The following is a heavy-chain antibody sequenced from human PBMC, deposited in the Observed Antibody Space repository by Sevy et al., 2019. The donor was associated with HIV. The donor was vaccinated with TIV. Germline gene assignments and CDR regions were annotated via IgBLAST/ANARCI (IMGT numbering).Heavy chain of an antibody. D-gene: IGHD3-3*01. CDR1: GGSISSGGYS. CDR2: IYHSGRT. V-gene: IGHV4-30-2*01. CDR3: ARAGAYDFWSGYGMDV. J-gene: IGHJ6*02. Sequence: SETLSLTCAVSGGSISSGGYSWSWIRQPPGKGLEWIGYIYHSGRTYYNPSLKSRVTISVDRSKNQFSLKLSSVTAADTAVYYCARAGAYDFWSGYGMDVWGQGTTVTVSS.